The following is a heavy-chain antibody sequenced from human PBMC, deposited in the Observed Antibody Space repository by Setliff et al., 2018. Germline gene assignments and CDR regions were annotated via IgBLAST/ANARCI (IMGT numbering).Heavy chain of an antibody. J-gene: IGHJ5*02. CDR3: SRDPNGDYVGAFDP. CDR1: AFTFNKYA. CDR2: ITVSGHST. D-gene: IGHD4-17*01. V-gene: IGHV3-23*01. Sequence: SLRLSCAASAFTFNKYAVTWLRQAPGKGLEWVSSITVSGHSTYADSVKGRFSISRDNSRNTLYLQMNSLRAEDTASYFCSRDPNGDYVGAFDPWGQGILVTVSS.